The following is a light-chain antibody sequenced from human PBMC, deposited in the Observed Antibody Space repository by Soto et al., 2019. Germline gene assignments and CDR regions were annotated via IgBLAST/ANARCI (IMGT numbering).Light chain of an antibody. CDR1: SSDDGGYNY. CDR3: TSFTSRTTWV. CDR2: EVN. Sequence: QSVLTQPASVSGSPGQSITISCTGTSSDDGGYNYVSWFQQHPGKAPKLLTYEVNNRRSGVSNRFSGSTPGNTAFLTISGLLTEDEADYYCTSFTSRTTWVFGGGTKLTVL. J-gene: IGLJ3*02. V-gene: IGLV2-14*01.